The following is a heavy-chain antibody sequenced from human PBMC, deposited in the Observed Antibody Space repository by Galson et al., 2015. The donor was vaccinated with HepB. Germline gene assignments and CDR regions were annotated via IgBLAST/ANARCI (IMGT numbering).Heavy chain of an antibody. CDR2: ISYDGSNK. D-gene: IGHD1-20*01. J-gene: IGHJ6*02. CDR1: GFTFSSYG. Sequence: SLRLSCAASGFTFSSYGMHWVRQAPGKGLEWVAVISYDGSNKYYADSVKGRFTISRDNSKNTLYLQMNSLRAEDTAVYYCAKIRYNWNDADYYGMDVWGQGTTVTVSS. CDR3: AKIRYNWNDADYYGMDV. V-gene: IGHV3-30*18.